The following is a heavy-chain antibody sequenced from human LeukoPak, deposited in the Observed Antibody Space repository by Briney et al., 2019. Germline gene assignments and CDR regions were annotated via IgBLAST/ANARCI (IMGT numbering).Heavy chain of an antibody. CDR2: IYTSEST. Sequence: SETLSLTCSVSGGSISSSNYYWSWIRQPAGTGLEWIGRIYTSESTNYNPSLKSRVTISVDTSRNQFSLKLSSVTAADTAVYYCARGLVVVPAAIRYYFDYWGQGTLVTVSS. D-gene: IGHD2-2*01. V-gene: IGHV4-61*02. CDR1: GGSISSSNYY. CDR3: ARGLVVVPAAIRYYFDY. J-gene: IGHJ4*02.